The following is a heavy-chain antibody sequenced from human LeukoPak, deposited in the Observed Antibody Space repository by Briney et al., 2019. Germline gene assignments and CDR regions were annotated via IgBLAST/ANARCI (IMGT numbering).Heavy chain of an antibody. CDR1: GGSISSYY. V-gene: IGHV4-59*01. J-gene: IGHJ4*02. CDR2: IYYSGST. Sequence: SETLSLTCTVSGGSISSYYWSWIRQPPGKGLEWIGYIYYSGSTNYNPSLKSRVTISVDTSKNQSSLKLSSVTAADTAVYYCARSPATAFDYWGQGTLVTVSS. CDR3: ARSPATAFDY. D-gene: IGHD2-2*01.